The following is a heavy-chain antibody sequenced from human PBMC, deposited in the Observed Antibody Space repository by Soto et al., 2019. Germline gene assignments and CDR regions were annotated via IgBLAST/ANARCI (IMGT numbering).Heavy chain of an antibody. CDR2: ISAAGDP. CDR1: GFTFRNYD. J-gene: IGHJ6*02. CDR3: ARTDRDFYGLDV. V-gene: IGHV3-13*05. Sequence: EVQLVESGGGLVQPGGSLRLSCEASGFTFRNYDMHWVRQGTGKGLEWVSGISAAGDPDYADSVEGRFTISRENAQNSFFLQMNSLRVGDTAVYYSARTDRDFYGLDVWGQGTTVIASS.